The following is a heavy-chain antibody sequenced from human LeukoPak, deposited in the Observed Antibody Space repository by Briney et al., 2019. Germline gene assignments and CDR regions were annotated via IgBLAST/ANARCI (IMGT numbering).Heavy chain of an antibody. CDR1: GFTFSSYG. V-gene: IGHV3-30*18. CDR3: AKAGYKAAFDI. J-gene: IGHJ3*02. CDR2: ISYDGSNK. D-gene: IGHD1-14*01. Sequence: PGGSLRLSCAASGFTFSSYGMHWVRQAPGKGLEWVAVISYDGSNKYYADSVKGRFTISRDNSKNTLYLQMNSLRAEDTAVYYCAKAGYKAAFDIWGQGTMVTVSS.